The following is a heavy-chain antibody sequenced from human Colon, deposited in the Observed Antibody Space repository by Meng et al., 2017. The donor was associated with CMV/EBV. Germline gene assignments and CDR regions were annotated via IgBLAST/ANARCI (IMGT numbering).Heavy chain of an antibody. J-gene: IGHJ4*02. CDR2: INRDGSSA. V-gene: IGHV3-74*01. Sequence: SCESSGFAFCSYWMLWFRQVPGEGLVWVSRINRDGSSASHADSVQRLFTISRDNDKLTLYLQMNSLRAEDTSVYYCARGYSGTYRADYWGQGTLVTVSS. CDR3: ARGYSGTYRADY. CDR1: GFAFCSYW. D-gene: IGHD1-26*01.